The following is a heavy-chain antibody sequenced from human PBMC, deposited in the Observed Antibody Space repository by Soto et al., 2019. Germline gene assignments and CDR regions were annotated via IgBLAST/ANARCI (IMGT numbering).Heavy chain of an antibody. D-gene: IGHD1-1*01. CDR2: INHSGST. CDR1: GGSFSGYY. CDR3: ARGLEIFLYGMDV. Sequence: SETLSLTCTVYGGSFSGYYWSWIRQPPGKGLEWIGEINHSGSTNYNPSLKSRVTISVDTSKNQFSLKLSSVTAADTAVYYCARGLEIFLYGMDVWGQGTTVTVSS. V-gene: IGHV4-34*01. J-gene: IGHJ6*02.